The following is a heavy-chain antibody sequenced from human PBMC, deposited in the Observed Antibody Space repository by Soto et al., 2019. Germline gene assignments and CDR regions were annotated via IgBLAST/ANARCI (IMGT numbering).Heavy chain of an antibody. J-gene: IGHJ4*02. D-gene: IGHD1-26*01. V-gene: IGHV3-48*02. CDR2: IRIDSNHI. CDR1: GFIFTSYS. Sequence: EVQLVESGGGLVQPGGSLRLSCAASGFIFTSYSMNWVRQAPGKGLEWLSYIRIDSNHIGYADSVRGRFTISSDIAKNSLYLQMTSLRDEDTAVYYCARDLSYAFDYWGPGTLVTVSS. CDR3: ARDLSYAFDY.